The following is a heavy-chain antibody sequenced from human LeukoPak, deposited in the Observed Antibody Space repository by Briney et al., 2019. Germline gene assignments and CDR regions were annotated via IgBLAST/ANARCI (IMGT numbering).Heavy chain of an antibody. Sequence: ASVRVSCKASRYTFTSYYMHWVRQTPGQGLEWMGIINPSGGSTSSAQKFQGRVSMTRDTSTSTVYMELSSLRSEDTAVYDCARESTDYGDYREYYFDYWGQGTLVAVSS. D-gene: IGHD4-17*01. CDR1: RYTFTSYY. CDR3: ARESTDYGDYREYYFDY. V-gene: IGHV1-46*01. J-gene: IGHJ4*02. CDR2: INPSGGST.